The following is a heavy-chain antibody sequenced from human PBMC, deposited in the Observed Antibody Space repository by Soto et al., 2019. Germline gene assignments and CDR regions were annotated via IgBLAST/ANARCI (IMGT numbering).Heavy chain of an antibody. V-gene: IGHV3-23*01. CDR1: GFTFSSYA. J-gene: IGHJ6*02. CDR2: ISGSGGTT. D-gene: IGHD3-10*01. CDR3: AKGICPAYGPGSYTMDV. Sequence: EVQLLESGGGLAQPGGSLRLSCAASGFTFSSYAMTWVRQAPGKGLEWVSEISGSGGTTYYADSVKGRFTISRDNSNNTWYLQMNSLRAEDTAVYYCAKGICPAYGPGSYTMDVWGQGSTGTVSS.